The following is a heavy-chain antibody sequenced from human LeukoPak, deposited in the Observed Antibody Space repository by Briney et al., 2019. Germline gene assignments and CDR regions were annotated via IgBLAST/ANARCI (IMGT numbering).Heavy chain of an antibody. V-gene: IGHV3-11*01. CDR2: ISSSGSTI. CDR1: GFTFSDYY. Sequence: GGSLRLSCAASGFTFSDYYMSWIRQAPGKGLEWVSYISSSGSTIYYADSVKGRFTISRDNAKNSLYLQMNSLRAEDTAVYYCTTALYDWNDVNYWGQGTLVTVSS. J-gene: IGHJ4*02. D-gene: IGHD1-1*01. CDR3: TTALYDWNDVNY.